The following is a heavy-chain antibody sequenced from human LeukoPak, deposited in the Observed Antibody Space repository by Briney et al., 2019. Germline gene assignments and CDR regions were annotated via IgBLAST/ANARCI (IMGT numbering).Heavy chain of an antibody. Sequence: SETLSLTCTVSGGSISSGGYYWSWIRQHPGKGLEWIGYIYYSGSTYYNPSLKSRVTISVDTSKNQFSLKLSSVTAADTAVYYCARVGVGGSGSYPFDYWGQGTLVTVSS. CDR1: GGSISSGGYY. CDR3: ARVGVGGSGSYPFDY. D-gene: IGHD3-10*01. V-gene: IGHV4-31*03. CDR2: IYYSGST. J-gene: IGHJ4*02.